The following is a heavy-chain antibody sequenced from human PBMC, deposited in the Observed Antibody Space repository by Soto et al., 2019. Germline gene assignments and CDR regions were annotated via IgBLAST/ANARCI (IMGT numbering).Heavy chain of an antibody. V-gene: IGHV3-30-3*01. CDR3: ARETYYYDSSGYDY. CDR1: GFTFSSYA. J-gene: IGHJ4*02. D-gene: IGHD3-22*01. CDR2: ISYDGSNK. Sequence: QVQLVESGGGVVQPGRSLRLSCAASGFTFSSYAMHWVRQAPGKGLEWVAVISYDGSNKYYADSVKGRFTISRDNSKNTMYLKMNSLRAEDTAVYYCARETYYYDSSGYDYWGQGTLVTVSS.